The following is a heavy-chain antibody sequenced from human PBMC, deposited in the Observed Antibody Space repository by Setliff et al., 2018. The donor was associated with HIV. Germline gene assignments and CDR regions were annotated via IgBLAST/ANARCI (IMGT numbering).Heavy chain of an antibody. Sequence: SETLSLTCTVSGGSISSGGYYWSWIRQHPGKGLEWIGHIYYTEITYYNPSLRSRLTISLDTSKNQFSLKLSSVTAADTAVYFCASSLNGDSEPWYFGLWGRGTLVTVSS. J-gene: IGHJ2*01. CDR3: ASSLNGDSEPWYFGL. V-gene: IGHV4-31*03. D-gene: IGHD4-17*01. CDR2: IYYTEIT. CDR1: GGSISSGGYY.